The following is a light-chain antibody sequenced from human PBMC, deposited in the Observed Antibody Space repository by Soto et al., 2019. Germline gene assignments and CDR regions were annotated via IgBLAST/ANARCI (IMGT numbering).Light chain of an antibody. Sequence: QSVLTPPPSASGSPGQSVAISCSGTSSDVEGYTNASEYQQHTGKAPKLMIYDVNKRPSGVPDRSSGSKPGNTASLTVYGLQAEDEADYYCSSYAGSRNVFGSGTKVTVL. V-gene: IGLV2-8*01. CDR2: DVN. J-gene: IGLJ1*01. CDR3: SSYAGSRNV. CDR1: SSDVEGYTN.